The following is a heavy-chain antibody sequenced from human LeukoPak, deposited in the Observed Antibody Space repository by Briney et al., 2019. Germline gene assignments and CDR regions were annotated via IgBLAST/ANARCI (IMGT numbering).Heavy chain of an antibody. CDR2: IYSGGST. J-gene: IGHJ4*02. CDR1: GFTVSSNF. CDR3: ARGRSSGYFDY. V-gene: IGHV3-53*01. Sequence: GGSLRLSCAASGFTVSSNFMSWVRQAPGKGLEWVSVIYSGGSTSYADSVKGRFTISRDNSKNPLYFQMNSLRAEDTAIYYCARGRSSGYFDYWGQGTLVTVSS. D-gene: IGHD3-22*01.